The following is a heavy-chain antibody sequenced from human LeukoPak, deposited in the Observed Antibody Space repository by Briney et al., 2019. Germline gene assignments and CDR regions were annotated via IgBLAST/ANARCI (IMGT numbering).Heavy chain of an antibody. V-gene: IGHV4-59*01. CDR1: GGSISSYY. Sequence: SETLSLTCTVSGGSISSYYWSWIRQPPGKGLEWIGYIYYSGSTNYNPSLKSRVTISVDTSKNQFPLKLSSVTAADTAVYYCAGAMVREVIRENWFDPWGQGTLVTVSS. CDR2: IYYSGST. CDR3: AGAMVREVIRENWFDP. D-gene: IGHD3-10*01. J-gene: IGHJ5*02.